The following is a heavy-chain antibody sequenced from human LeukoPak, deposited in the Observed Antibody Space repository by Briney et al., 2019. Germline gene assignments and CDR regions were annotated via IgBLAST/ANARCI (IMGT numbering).Heavy chain of an antibody. J-gene: IGHJ6*02. CDR3: ARGHVVVPAANMGVYYYYYYYGMDV. V-gene: IGHV1-8*02. Sequence: ASVKVSCKASGGTFSSYAISWVRQAPGQGLEWMGWMNPNSGNTGYAQKFQGRVTMTRNTSISTAYMELSSLRSEDTAVYYCARGHVVVPAANMGVYYYYYYYGMDVWGQGTTVTVSS. D-gene: IGHD2-2*01. CDR2: MNPNSGNT. CDR1: GGTFSSYA.